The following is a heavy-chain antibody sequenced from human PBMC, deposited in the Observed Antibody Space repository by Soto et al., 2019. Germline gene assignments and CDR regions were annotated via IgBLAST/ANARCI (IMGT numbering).Heavy chain of an antibody. CDR3: AKFFVETGSNSGWPWSFHY. D-gene: IGHD6-25*01. CDR2: ISGSGGTT. V-gene: IGHV3-23*01. CDR1: GFTFSNYA. J-gene: IGHJ4*02. Sequence: EVQLLASGGGLVQPGRSLRLSCAASGFTFSNYAMSWVRQAPGQGLDWVSAISGSGGTTYYADSVKGRFTISRDNSKNTLFLQKNSLRAEDAAVYYCAKFFVETGSNSGWPWSFHYWGQGTLVTVSS.